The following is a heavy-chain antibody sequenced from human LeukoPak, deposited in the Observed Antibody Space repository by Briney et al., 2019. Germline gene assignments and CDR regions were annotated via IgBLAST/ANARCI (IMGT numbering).Heavy chain of an antibody. CDR2: IKQDETEK. Sequence: GGSLRLSCTASGFTFSNFWMGWVRQAPGKGLEWVANIKQDETEKFYLGSVKGRFAISRDNAKNSLYLQMNSLRAEDTAVYYCAKSRGIGDSSGYYFRTYYFDYWGQGTLVTVSS. D-gene: IGHD3-22*01. CDR1: GFTFSNFW. V-gene: IGHV3-7*03. J-gene: IGHJ4*02. CDR3: AKSRGIGDSSGYYFRTYYFDY.